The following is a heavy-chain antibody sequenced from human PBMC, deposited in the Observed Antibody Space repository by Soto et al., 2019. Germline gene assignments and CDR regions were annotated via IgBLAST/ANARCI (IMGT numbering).Heavy chain of an antibody. V-gene: IGHV3-30-3*01. J-gene: IGHJ4*02. Sequence: SLRLSCATSGFTFNTFAMHGVRQAPGKGLEWLAVISYDGSHKYYADSVKGRIIISRDDSKNTLYLQMKALRGEDTAVYYCARDRADGLRSFDWLCLDYWGQGTLVTVSS. CDR1: GFTFNTFA. CDR3: ARDRADGLRSFDWLCLDY. D-gene: IGHD3-9*01. CDR2: ISYDGSHK.